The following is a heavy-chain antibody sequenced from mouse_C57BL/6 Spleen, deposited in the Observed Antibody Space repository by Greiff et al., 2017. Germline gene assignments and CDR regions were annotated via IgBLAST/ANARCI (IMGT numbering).Heavy chain of an antibody. Sequence: QLQQSGPELVKPGASVKISCKASGYAFSSSWMNWVKQRPGKGLEWIGRIYPGDGDTNYNGKFKGKATLTADKSSSTAYMQLSSLTSEDSAVYFCARSPSWDYWGQGTTLTVSS. CDR3: ARSPSWDY. V-gene: IGHV1-82*01. CDR1: GYAFSSSW. CDR2: IYPGDGDT. J-gene: IGHJ2*01.